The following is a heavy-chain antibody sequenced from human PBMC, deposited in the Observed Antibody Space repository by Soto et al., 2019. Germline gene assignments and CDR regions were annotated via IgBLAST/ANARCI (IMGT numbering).Heavy chain of an antibody. CDR1: GFSLSTSGVG. V-gene: IGHV2-5*02. CDR2: IFWDDDK. D-gene: IGHD3-10*01. CDR3: AHSTYYYGSGSNWEY. Sequence: QITLKESGPTLVKPTQTLTLTCTFSGFSLSTSGVGVGWIRQPPGKAMEWLALIFWDDDKRYSPSLKSRVTITKDTSKNRGVLVMTNMDPVDTATYYCAHSTYYYGSGSNWEYWGQGTLVTVSS. J-gene: IGHJ4*02.